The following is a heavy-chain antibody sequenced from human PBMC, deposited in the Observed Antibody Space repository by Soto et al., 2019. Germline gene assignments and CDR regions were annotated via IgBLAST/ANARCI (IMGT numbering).Heavy chain of an antibody. J-gene: IGHJ6*02. V-gene: IGHV1-69*13. CDR2: IIPIFGTA. CDR3: ARDPGYSSGWYQGRNYYYYYGMDV. CDR1: GGTFSSYA. D-gene: IGHD6-19*01. Sequence: SVKVSCKASGGTFSSYAISWVRQAPGQGLEWMGGIIPIFGTANYAQKFQGRVTITADESTSTAYMELSSLRSEDTAVYYCARDPGYSSGWYQGRNYYYYYGMDVLGQGTTVTVSS.